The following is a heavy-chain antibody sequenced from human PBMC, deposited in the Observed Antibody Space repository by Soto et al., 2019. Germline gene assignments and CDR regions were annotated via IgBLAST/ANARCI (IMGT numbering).Heavy chain of an antibody. CDR3: AKARSPGYFDY. J-gene: IGHJ4*02. CDR2: ISPTGGST. Sequence: LRLSWAGSGYTHTFLTYASRWVRQAPGKGLEWVAGISPTGGSTYYADSVKGRFTISRDNSKNTLYLQMNSLRAEDTAVYYCAKARSPGYFDYWGQGTLVTVSS. V-gene: IGHV3-23*01. CDR1: GYTHTFLTYA.